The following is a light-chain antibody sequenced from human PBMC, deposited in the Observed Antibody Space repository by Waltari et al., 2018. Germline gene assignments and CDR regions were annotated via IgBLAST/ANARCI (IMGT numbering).Light chain of an antibody. CDR1: KLGDKY. J-gene: IGLJ2*01. CDR3: QAWDSRTEV. V-gene: IGLV3-1*01. CDR2: EDT. Sequence: SYELTQPPSVSVSPGQTASITCSGDKLGDKYACWYQQRPGQSPVLVIYEDTKRPSGIPERFSGSNSGNTATLTISGTQAIDEADYYCQAWDSRTEVFGEGTKLTVL.